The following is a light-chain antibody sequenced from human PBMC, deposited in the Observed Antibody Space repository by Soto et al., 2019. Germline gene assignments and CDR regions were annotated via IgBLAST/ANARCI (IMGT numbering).Light chain of an antibody. J-gene: IGLJ3*02. CDR1: SGSVSTGQY. Sequence: QAVVTQEPSFSVSPGGTVTLTCALSSGSVSTGQYPSWYQQTPGQPPRTLIYNTNTRSSGVPDRFSGSILGNKAALTITGAQAADESDYFCVLYVAWGISVFGGGTKLTVL. CDR3: VLYVAWGISV. CDR2: NTN. V-gene: IGLV8-61*01.